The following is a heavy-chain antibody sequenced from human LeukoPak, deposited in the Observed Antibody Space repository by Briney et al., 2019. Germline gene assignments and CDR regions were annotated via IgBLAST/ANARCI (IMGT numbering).Heavy chain of an antibody. CDR3: AIRPPGSPFEI. D-gene: IGHD3-10*01. V-gene: IGHV4-39*01. J-gene: IGHJ3*02. CDR1: GGSISSSSYY. CDR2: IYNSGAT. Sequence: SETLSLTCTVSGGSISSSSYYWGWIRQPPGEGLEWIGNIYNSGATYYNPSLESRVSISVDTSNNQFSLKMNSVTAADTAVYYCAIRPPGSPFEIWGQGTGVTVSS.